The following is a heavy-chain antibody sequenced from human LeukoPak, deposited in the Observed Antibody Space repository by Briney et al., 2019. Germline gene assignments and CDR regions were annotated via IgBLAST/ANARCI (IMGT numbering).Heavy chain of an antibody. CDR2: ISGSGADT. CDR3: AKAYCGGDCPFDY. V-gene: IGHV3-23*01. J-gene: IGHJ4*02. CDR1: GFTFSSNA. Sequence: GGSLRLSCAASGFTFSSNAMSWVRQAPGKGLECVSSISGSGADTYYADSVTGRFTISRDISKKTLYLQMNSLRAEDTAVYYCAKAYCGGDCPFDYWGQGTLVTVSS. D-gene: IGHD2-21*02.